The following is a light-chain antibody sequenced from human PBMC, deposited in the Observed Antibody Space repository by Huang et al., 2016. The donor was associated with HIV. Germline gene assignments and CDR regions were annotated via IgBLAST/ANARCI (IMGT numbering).Light chain of an antibody. CDR2: CAS. CDR1: QSVGSN. J-gene: IGKJ1*01. Sequence: EIVMTQSPATLSVSPGERATLSCRASQSVGSNLAWYQQKPGQAPRRLIYCASTRATGIPVRFSGSGSGIEFTLTISSLQSEDFAVYYCQQYNNWPPWTFGQGTKVEIK. V-gene: IGKV3-15*01. CDR3: QQYNNWPPWT.